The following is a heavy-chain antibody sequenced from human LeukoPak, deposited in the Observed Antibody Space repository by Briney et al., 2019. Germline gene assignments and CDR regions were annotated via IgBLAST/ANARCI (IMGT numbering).Heavy chain of an antibody. CDR2: IRSEAFGGTT. V-gene: IGHV3-49*04. D-gene: IGHD3-10*02. CDR1: GFTVSSNS. CDR3: TRDAYMLGKY. J-gene: IGHJ4*02. Sequence: PGGSLRLSCTVSGFTVSSNSMSWVRQAPGKGLEWVGFIRSEAFGGTTEYAASVKGRFTMSRDDSKSIAYLQMNSLKTEDTAVYYCTRDAYMLGKYWGQGTLVTVSS.